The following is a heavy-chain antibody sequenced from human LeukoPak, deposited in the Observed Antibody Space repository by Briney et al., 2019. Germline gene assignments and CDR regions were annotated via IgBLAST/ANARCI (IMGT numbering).Heavy chain of an antibody. CDR3: ARLSGSYSVWFDP. D-gene: IGHD1-26*01. V-gene: IGHV4-39*01. J-gene: IGHJ5*02. CDR2: IYYSGST. CDR1: GGSISSSSYY. Sequence: SETLSHTCAVSGGSISSSSYYWGWIRQPPGKGLEWIGSIYYSGSTYYNPSLKSRVTISVDTSKNQFSLKLSSVTAADTAVYYCARLSGSYSVWFDPWGQGTLVTVSS.